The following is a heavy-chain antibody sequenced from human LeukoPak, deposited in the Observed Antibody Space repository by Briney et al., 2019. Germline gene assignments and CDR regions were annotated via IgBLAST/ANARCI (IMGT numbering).Heavy chain of an antibody. J-gene: IGHJ5*02. V-gene: IGHV1-18*01. CDR1: GYTFTSYG. CDR2: ISAYNGNT. Sequence: ASVKVSCKASGYTFTSYGISWVRQAPGQGLEWMGWISAYNGNTNYAQKLQGRVTMTTDTSTSTAYMELRSLRSDDTAVYYCARVNDIVVVPAAFDPWGQGTLVTVSS. D-gene: IGHD2-2*01. CDR3: ARVNDIVVVPAAFDP.